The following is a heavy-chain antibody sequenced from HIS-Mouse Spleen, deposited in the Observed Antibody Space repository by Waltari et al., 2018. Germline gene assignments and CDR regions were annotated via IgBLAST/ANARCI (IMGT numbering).Heavy chain of an antibody. CDR3: AREIPYSSSWYDWYFDL. D-gene: IGHD6-13*01. CDR1: RGSIRSSSYY. J-gene: IGHJ2*01. V-gene: IGHV4-39*07. CDR2: IYYLGST. Sequence: QLQLQESGPGLLKPSETLSLTCTVSRGSIRSSSYYWGWIRHPPRKGLEWVGSIYYLGSTYYNPSLKSRVTISVDTSKNQFSLKLSSVTAADTAVYYCAREIPYSSSWYDWYFDLWGRGTLVTVSS.